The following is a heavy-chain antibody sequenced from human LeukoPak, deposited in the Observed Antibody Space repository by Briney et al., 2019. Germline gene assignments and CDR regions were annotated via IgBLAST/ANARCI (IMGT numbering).Heavy chain of an antibody. V-gene: IGHV1-18*01. D-gene: IGHD3-10*01. Sequence: ASVKVSCKASGYTLTSYGISWVRQAPGQGLEWMGWISAYNGNTNYAQKLQGRVTMTTDTSTSTAYMELRSLRSDDTAVYYCARGQYYYGSGSYQYWGQGTLVTVSS. CDR1: GYTLTSYG. CDR3: ARGQYYYGSGSYQY. CDR2: ISAYNGNT. J-gene: IGHJ4*02.